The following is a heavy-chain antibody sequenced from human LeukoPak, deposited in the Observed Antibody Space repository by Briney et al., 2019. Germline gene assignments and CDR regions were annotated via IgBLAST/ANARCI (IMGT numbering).Heavy chain of an antibody. Sequence: RGSLRLSCAASGFTFSSYSMNWVRQAPGKGLEWVSYISSSSSTIYYADSVKGRFTISRDNAKNSLYLQMNSLRAEDTAVYYCARDIAVAGTGDWGQGTLVTVSS. CDR2: ISSSSSTI. V-gene: IGHV3-48*01. CDR1: GFTFSSYS. J-gene: IGHJ4*02. CDR3: ARDIAVAGTGD. D-gene: IGHD6-19*01.